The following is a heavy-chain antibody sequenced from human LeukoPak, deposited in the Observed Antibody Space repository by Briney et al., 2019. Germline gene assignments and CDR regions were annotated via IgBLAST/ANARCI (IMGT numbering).Heavy chain of an antibody. D-gene: IGHD6-19*01. J-gene: IGHJ4*02. V-gene: IGHV3-30-3*01. CDR1: GFTFSSSA. Sequence: GGSLRHSCAASGFTFSSSAMHWVRQAPDKGLEWVAVISYDGSNKYYADSVKGRFTISGDNSKNTLYLQMNSLRADDTAVYYCARDRDSSGWYEGFDYWGQGTLVTVSS. CDR2: ISYDGSNK. CDR3: ARDRDSSGWYEGFDY.